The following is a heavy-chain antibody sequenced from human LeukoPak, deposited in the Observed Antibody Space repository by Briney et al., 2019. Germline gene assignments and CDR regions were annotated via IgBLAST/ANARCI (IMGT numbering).Heavy chain of an antibody. D-gene: IGHD1-26*01. CDR1: GGSISSGDYY. CDR2: IYYSGST. Sequence: SETLSLTCTVSGGSISSGDYYWSWIRQPPGKGLEWIGYIYYSGSTYYNPSLKSRVTISVDTSKNQFSLKLSSVTAADTAVYYCARPLTRGGTYYVWGQGTLVTVSS. CDR3: ARPLTRGGTYYV. J-gene: IGHJ4*02. V-gene: IGHV4-30-4*01.